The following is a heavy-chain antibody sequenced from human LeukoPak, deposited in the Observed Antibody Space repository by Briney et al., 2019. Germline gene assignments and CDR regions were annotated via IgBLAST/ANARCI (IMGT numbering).Heavy chain of an antibody. V-gene: IGHV3-53*01. D-gene: IGHD2-15*01. J-gene: IGHJ6*02. Sequence: PGGSLRLSCAASGFTVSSNYMSWVRQAPGKGLEWVSVIYSGGSTYYADSVKGRFTISRDNSKNTLYLQMNSLRAEDTAVYYCANRGVVAAPVDYYYGMDVWGQGTTVTVSS. CDR2: IYSGGST. CDR3: ANRGVVAAPVDYYYGMDV. CDR1: GFTVSSNY.